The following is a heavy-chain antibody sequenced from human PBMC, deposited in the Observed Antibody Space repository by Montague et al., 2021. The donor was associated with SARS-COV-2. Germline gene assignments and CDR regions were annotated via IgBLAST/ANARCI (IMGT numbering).Heavy chain of an antibody. CDR1: GGSISSDY. D-gene: IGHD3-9*01. J-gene: IGHJ4*02. CDR3: VGYGSVDIWTGYYHFDY. Sequence: SETLSLTCTVSGGSISSDYWCWIRQPPGPGLEWIGYIYYSWSTNYNPSLKSRVTISVDTSKNQFSLKLSSVTAADTAVYYCVGYGSVDIWTGYYHFDYWGQGTLVTVSS. CDR2: IYYSWST. V-gene: IGHV4-59*01.